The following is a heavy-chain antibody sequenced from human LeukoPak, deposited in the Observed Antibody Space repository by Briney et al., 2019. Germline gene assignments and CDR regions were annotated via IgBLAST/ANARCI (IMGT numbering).Heavy chain of an antibody. CDR2: ISYDGSNK. Sequence: GGSLRLSCAASGFTFSSYAMHWVRQAPGKGLDWVAVISYDGSNKYYADSVKGRFTISRDNSKNTLYLQMNSVRTEDTAVYYCARDCDTSGYYYCGMDVWGQGTTVAVSS. CDR3: ARDCDTSGYYYCGMDV. J-gene: IGHJ6*02. V-gene: IGHV3-30-3*01. CDR1: GFTFSSYA. D-gene: IGHD3-22*01.